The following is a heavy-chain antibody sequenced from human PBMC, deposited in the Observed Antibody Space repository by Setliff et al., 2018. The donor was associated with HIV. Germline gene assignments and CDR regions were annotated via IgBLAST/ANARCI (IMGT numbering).Heavy chain of an antibody. CDR3: ARHRDPPGSSSWIYYYYYMDL. CDR1: GGSISSGGYY. J-gene: IGHJ6*03. D-gene: IGHD6-13*01. CDR2: IYQSGST. V-gene: IGHV4-39*01. Sequence: PSETLSLTCTVSGGSISSGGYYWSWIRQAAGKGLEWIGHIYQSGSTSYNPSLSSRLTISVDTSKNQVSLRLSSVTAADTGVYYCARHRDPPGSSSWIYYYYYMDLWGEGTTVTVSS.